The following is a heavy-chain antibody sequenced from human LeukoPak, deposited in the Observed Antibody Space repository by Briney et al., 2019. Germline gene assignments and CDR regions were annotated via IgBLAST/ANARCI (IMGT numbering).Heavy chain of an antibody. V-gene: IGHV3-23*01. J-gene: IGHJ5*02. CDR3: AKDLYYYGSGSPTAKFDP. CDR1: GFTVSSNY. Sequence: PGGSLRLSCAASGFTVSSNYMSWVRQAPGKGLEWVSAISGSGGSTYYADSVKGRFTISKDNSKNTLYLQMNSLRAEDTAVYYCAKDLYYYGSGSPTAKFDPWGQGTLVTVSS. CDR2: ISGSGGST. D-gene: IGHD3-10*01.